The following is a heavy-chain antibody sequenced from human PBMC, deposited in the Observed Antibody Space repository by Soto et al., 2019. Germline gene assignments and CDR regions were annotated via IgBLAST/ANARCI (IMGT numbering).Heavy chain of an antibody. J-gene: IGHJ5*02. Sequence: QVQLQESGPGLVKPSGTLSLTCAVSSGSISSSNWWSWVRQPPGKGLEWIGEIYHSGSTNYNPSLKSRVTILVDKSKNQFSLKLSSVTAADTAVYYCARGRGYCTNGVCYKAWFDPWGQGTLVTVSS. CDR1: SGSISSSNW. D-gene: IGHD2-8*01. V-gene: IGHV4-4*02. CDR3: ARGRGYCTNGVCYKAWFDP. CDR2: IYHSGST.